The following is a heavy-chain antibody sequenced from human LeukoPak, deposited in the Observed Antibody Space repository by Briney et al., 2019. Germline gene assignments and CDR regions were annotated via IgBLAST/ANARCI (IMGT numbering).Heavy chain of an antibody. CDR1: GFTFSIYW. J-gene: IGHJ4*02. Sequence: PGGSLRLSCAASGFTFSIYWMSWVRQAPGKGLEWVAKIKKDGSEKYFVDSVMGRFTISRDNAKNSLYLQMNSLRAEDTAVYYCAKDSNRYCSSTSCQAGFDYWGQGTLVTVSS. CDR3: AKDSNRYCSSTSCQAGFDY. D-gene: IGHD2-2*01. CDR2: IKKDGSEK. V-gene: IGHV3-7*01.